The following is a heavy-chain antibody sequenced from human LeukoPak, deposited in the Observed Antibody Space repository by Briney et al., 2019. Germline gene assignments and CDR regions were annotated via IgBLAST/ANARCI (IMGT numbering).Heavy chain of an antibody. CDR1: GFNFDGYG. Sequence: GRSLRLSCAASGFNFDGYGMHWVRQTPGKGLEWVAVVWFDGTKRDYAESVKGRFTISRDNSKNTVYLEMNRLRVGDTAIYYCAKDSAFNYDSSGYADYWGQGPLVIVSS. CDR2: VWFDGTKR. V-gene: IGHV3-33*06. CDR3: AKDSAFNYDSSGYADY. J-gene: IGHJ4*02. D-gene: IGHD3-22*01.